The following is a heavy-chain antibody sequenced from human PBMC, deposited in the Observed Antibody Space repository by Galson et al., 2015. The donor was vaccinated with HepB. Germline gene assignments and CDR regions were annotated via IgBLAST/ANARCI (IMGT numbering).Heavy chain of an antibody. J-gene: IGHJ4*02. CDR1: GFTFRTYA. CDR2: ISATGGST. CDR3: AKQLEPDS. D-gene: IGHD1-14*01. V-gene: IGHV3-23*01. Sequence: SLRLSCAASGFTFRTYAMSWVRQAPGQGLEWVSGISATGGSTYYADSVKGRFTISRDNSKNTLYLQMNSLRAEDTAVYYCAKQLEPDSWGQGTLVTVSS.